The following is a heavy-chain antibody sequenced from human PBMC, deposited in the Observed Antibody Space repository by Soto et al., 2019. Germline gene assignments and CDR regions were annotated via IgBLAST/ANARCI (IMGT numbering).Heavy chain of an antibody. J-gene: IGHJ6*02. V-gene: IGHV1-8*01. D-gene: IGHD4-4*01. Sequence: GASVKVSCKASGYTFTSYDINWVRQATGQGLEWMGWMNPNSGNTGYAQKFQGRVTMTRNTSISTAYMELSSLRSEDTAVYYCARDRGSDSNYDRYYYYGMDVWGQGTTVTVSS. CDR3: ARDRGSDSNYDRYYYYGMDV. CDR1: GYTFTSYD. CDR2: MNPNSGNT.